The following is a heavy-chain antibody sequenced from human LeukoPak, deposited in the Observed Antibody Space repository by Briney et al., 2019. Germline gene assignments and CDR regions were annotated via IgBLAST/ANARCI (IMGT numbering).Heavy chain of an antibody. V-gene: IGHV1-2*04. D-gene: IGHD3-10*01. J-gene: IGHJ6*02. Sequence: ASEKISCKASGYTFSGYYMQWMRQAPGQWLEWMGWINPNIGGTNYAQKFQGWVTMTRDTSISTAYMELSRLRSDDTAVYYCARDRRITMVRGVIGHYGMDVWGQGTTVTVSS. CDR1: GYTFSGYY. CDR3: ARDRRITMVRGVIGHYGMDV. CDR2: INPNIGGT.